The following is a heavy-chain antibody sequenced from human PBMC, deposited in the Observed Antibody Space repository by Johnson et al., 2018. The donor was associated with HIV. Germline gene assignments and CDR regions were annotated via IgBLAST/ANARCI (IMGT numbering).Heavy chain of an antibody. CDR3: ASFWATGAFDI. J-gene: IGHJ3*02. CDR1: GFNFSSYA. Sequence: VQLVESGGGVVRPGGSQRLSCVASGFNFSSYAMSWVRQAPGKGLEWVSVISASGGSVQYADSVKGRFTISRDNSKNTLHLQMNSLRAEDTAVYYCASFWATGAFDIWGQGTMVTVSS. V-gene: IGHV3-23*04. CDR2: ISASGGSV. D-gene: IGHD3-10*01.